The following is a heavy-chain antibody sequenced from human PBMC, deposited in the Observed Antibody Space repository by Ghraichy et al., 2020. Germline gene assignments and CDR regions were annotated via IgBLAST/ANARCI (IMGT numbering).Heavy chain of an antibody. D-gene: IGHD3-16*01. CDR1: GGSISSSSYY. V-gene: IGHV4-39*01. Sequence: SDTLSLTCTVSGGSISSSSYYWGWIRQPPGKGLEWIGSIYYSGSTYYNPSLKSRVTISVDTSKNQFSLKLSSVTAADTAVYYCAGNYDYVWGSFISAFDIWGQGTMVTVSS. J-gene: IGHJ3*02. CDR3: AGNYDYVWGSFISAFDI. CDR2: IYYSGST.